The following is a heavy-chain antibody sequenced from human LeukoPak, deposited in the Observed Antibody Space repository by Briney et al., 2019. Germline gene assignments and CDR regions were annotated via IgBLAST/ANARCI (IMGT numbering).Heavy chain of an antibody. CDR1: GGSFSGYY. CDR3: ARGVFWRGHYYYYMDV. CDR2: INHSGST. J-gene: IGHJ6*03. Sequence: SETLSLTCAVYGGSFSGYYWSWIRQPPGKGLEWIGEINHSGSTNYNPSLKSRVTMSVDTSKNQFSLKLSSVTAADTAVYYCARGVFWRGHYYYYMDVWGKGTTVTVSS. V-gene: IGHV4-34*01. D-gene: IGHD3-3*01.